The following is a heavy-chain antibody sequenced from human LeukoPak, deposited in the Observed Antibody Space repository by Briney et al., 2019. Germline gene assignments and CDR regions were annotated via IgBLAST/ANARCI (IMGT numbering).Heavy chain of an antibody. V-gene: IGHV1-46*01. Sequence: ASVKVSCKASGYTFTSYYMHWVRQAPGQGLEWMGIINPSGGSTSYAQKFQGRVTMTRDTSTSTVYMELSSLRSEDTAVYYCARDRTAGPYYYYYYGMDVWGQGTTVTVSS. J-gene: IGHJ6*02. CDR3: ARDRTAGPYYYYYYGMDV. CDR2: INPSGGST. CDR1: GYTFTSYY. D-gene: IGHD6-13*01.